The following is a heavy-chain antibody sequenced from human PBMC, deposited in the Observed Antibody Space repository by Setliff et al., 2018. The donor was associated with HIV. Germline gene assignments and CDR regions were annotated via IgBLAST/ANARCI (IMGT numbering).Heavy chain of an antibody. V-gene: IGHV4-34*01. Sequence: PSETLSLTCAVYVGSFSGYYWSWIRQPPGKGLEWIGEISHSGRTNYNPSLKSRVTISVDTSKNQFSLKLSSVTAADTAVYYCARGPLDSSGYRPDAFDIWGQGTMVTASS. CDR2: ISHSGRT. D-gene: IGHD3-22*01. J-gene: IGHJ3*02. CDR3: ARGPLDSSGYRPDAFDI. CDR1: VGSFSGYY.